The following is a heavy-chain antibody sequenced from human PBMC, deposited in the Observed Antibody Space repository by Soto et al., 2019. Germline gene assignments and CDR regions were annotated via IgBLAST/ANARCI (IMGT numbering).Heavy chain of an antibody. CDR1: GGSISSGDYY. J-gene: IGHJ3*02. Sequence: PSETLSLTCTVSGGSISSGDYYWSWIRQPPGKGLEWIGSIYYSGSTYYNPSLKSRVTISVDTSKNQFSLKLSSVTAADTAVYYCARQLYYYDSSGYAPNAFDIWGQGTMVTVS. D-gene: IGHD3-22*01. CDR3: ARQLYYYDSSGYAPNAFDI. CDR2: IYYSGST. V-gene: IGHV4-39*01.